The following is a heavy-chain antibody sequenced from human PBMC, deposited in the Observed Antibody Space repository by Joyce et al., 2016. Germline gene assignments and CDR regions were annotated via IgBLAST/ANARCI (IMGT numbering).Heavy chain of an antibody. V-gene: IGHV3-30*18. CDR1: GFSFSSYG. D-gene: IGHD1-26*01. Sequence: QVQLVESGGGVVHPGRSVRLSCAASGFSFSSYGRHWVRQAPGKGLEWVAVIACDVVNTYCAGSVKGRFTVSRDNSRNTLYLQMNSLRVEDTAVYYCAKGRGRIVRETPLFNFWGQGTLVTVSS. CDR3: AKGRGRIVRETPLFNF. CDR2: IACDVVNT. J-gene: IGHJ4*02.